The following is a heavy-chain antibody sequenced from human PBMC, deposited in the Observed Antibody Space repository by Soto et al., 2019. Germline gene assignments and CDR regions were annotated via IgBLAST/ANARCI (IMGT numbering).Heavy chain of an antibody. D-gene: IGHD3-10*01. J-gene: IGHJ6*03. CDR1: SGSISSSNW. CDR3: ASGGSESYKGGYYNYNMDV. CDR2: IYHSGST. V-gene: IGHV4-4*02. Sequence: QVQLQESGPGLVKPSGTLSLTCAVSSGSISSSNWWSWVRQPPGKGLEWIGEIYHSGSTNYNPSLKSRVAISVNKTKIQFSLKLSSVTAADTTVYYCASGGSESYKGGYYNYNMDVWGKGTTVTVSS.